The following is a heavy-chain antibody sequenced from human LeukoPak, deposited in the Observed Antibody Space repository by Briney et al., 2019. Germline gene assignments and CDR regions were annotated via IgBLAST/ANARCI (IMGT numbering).Heavy chain of an antibody. V-gene: IGHV3-30*18. Sequence: GRSLRLSRAASGFTFSSYGMHWVRQAPGKGLEWVAVISYDGDNKYYADSVKGRFTISRDNSKNTLYLQMNSLRAEDTAVYYCAKGAFDYWGQGTLVTVSS. J-gene: IGHJ4*02. CDR2: ISYDGDNK. CDR3: AKGAFDY. CDR1: GFTFSSYG.